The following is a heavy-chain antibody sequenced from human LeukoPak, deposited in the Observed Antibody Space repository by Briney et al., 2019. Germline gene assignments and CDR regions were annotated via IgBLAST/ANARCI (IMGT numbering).Heavy chain of an antibody. J-gene: IGHJ4*02. CDR2: TYYRSSWDH. CDR3: ARGNIEVAGTVGFDF. Sequence: SQTLSLTCGISGDSVSSKTGAWNWLRQSPSRGLEWLGRTYYRSSWDHDYAVPLKSRISINADTSKNQFSLQLDSVTPEDTAVYYCARGNIEVAGTVGFDFWGQGTLVTVSS. D-gene: IGHD6-19*01. V-gene: IGHV6-1*01. CDR1: GDSVSSKTGA.